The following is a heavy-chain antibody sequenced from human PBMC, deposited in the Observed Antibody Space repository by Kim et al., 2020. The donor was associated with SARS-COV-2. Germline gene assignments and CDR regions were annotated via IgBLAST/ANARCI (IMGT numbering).Heavy chain of an antibody. Sequence: GGSLRLSCAASGFTFSSYAMSWVRQAPGKGLKWVSTISGSGGSTYYADSVKGRFTISRDNSKNTLYLQMNSLRAEDTAVYYCAKDRVGVVTIFDYWGQGTLVNGSS. CDR2: ISGSGGST. D-gene: IGHD3-3*01. V-gene: IGHV3-23*01. CDR1: GFTFSSYA. CDR3: AKDRVGVVTIFDY. J-gene: IGHJ4*02.